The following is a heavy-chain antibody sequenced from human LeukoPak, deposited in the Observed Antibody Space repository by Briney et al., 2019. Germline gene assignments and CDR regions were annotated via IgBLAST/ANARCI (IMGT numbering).Heavy chain of an antibody. V-gene: IGHV4-31*03. Sequence: PSQTLSLTCTVSGGSISSGGHYWSWIRQHPGKGLEWIGYIYYSGSTYYNPSLKSRVTISVDTPKNQFSLKLSSVTAADTAVYYCARALKYYYGSDSYGMDVWGQGTTVTVSS. D-gene: IGHD3-10*01. CDR2: IYYSGST. CDR3: ARALKYYYGSDSYGMDV. CDR1: GGSISSGGHY. J-gene: IGHJ6*02.